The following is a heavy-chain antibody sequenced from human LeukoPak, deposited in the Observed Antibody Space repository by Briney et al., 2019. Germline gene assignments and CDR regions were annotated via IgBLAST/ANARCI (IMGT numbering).Heavy chain of an antibody. J-gene: IGHJ4*02. V-gene: IGHV4-39*07. Sequence: SETLSLTCSVSRGLITNNNYFWGWIRQAPGKSLEWIGNIFYSGTTYYNPSLPSLKGRITILVDTSKNQFSLKLRSVTAADTAVYYCASERKSNYYASGNYYFVRDFDYWGQGTLVTVSS. CDR3: ASERKSNYYASGNYYFVRDFDY. D-gene: IGHD3-10*01. CDR2: IFYSGTT. CDR1: RGLITNNNYF.